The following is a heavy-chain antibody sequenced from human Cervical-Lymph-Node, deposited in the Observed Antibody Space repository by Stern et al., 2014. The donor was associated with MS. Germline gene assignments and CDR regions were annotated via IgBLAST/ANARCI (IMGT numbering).Heavy chain of an antibody. D-gene: IGHD1-1*01. CDR3: ARRGHGYMGIDY. V-gene: IGHV5-51*03. Sequence: VQLGQSGAEVRKPGESLRISCEVSGYRFTNNWIGWVRQVSGKGLEWMGIIYAGDSEPRYSPSFQGQVTILVDKSNSITYLQWSSLKASDTAMYYCARRGHGYMGIDYWGQGTLVTVSS. J-gene: IGHJ4*02. CDR2: IYAGDSEP. CDR1: GYRFTNNW.